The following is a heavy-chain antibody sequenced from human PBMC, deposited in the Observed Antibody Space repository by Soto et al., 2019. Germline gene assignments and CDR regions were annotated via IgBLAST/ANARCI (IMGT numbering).Heavy chain of an antibody. CDR2: IYYSGST. CDR3: AIGTVTRFWGLDY. Sequence: QLQLQESGPGLVKPSETLSLTCIVSGGSISSSSYYWGWIRQPPGKGLEWIGSIYYSGSTYFNPSLKSRVSIPVDTSKTQFFLKLSSVTAADTGVYYCAIGTVTRFWGLDYWGQGNMVTVSS. CDR1: GGSISSSSYY. J-gene: IGHJ4*02. D-gene: IGHD4-17*01. V-gene: IGHV4-39*01.